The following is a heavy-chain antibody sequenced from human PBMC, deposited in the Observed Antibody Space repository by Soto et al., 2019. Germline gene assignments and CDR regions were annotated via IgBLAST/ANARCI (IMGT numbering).Heavy chain of an antibody. Sequence: GASVKVSCKASGYTFTSYYMHWVRQAPGQGLEWMGIINPSGGSTSYAQKFQGRVTMTRDTSTSTVYMELSSPRSEDTAVYYCARARAGDSSGYYHDAFDIWGQGTMVTVSS. CDR3: ARARAGDSSGYYHDAFDI. J-gene: IGHJ3*02. CDR1: GYTFTSYY. D-gene: IGHD3-22*01. CDR2: INPSGGST. V-gene: IGHV1-46*01.